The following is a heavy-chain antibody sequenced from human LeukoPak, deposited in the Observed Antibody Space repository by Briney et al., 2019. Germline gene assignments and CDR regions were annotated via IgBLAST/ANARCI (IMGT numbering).Heavy chain of an antibody. CDR2: ISGYNGNT. Sequence: ASVKVSCKASGYTFTIYGISWVRQAPGQGLEWMGWISGYNGNTNYAQKFQGRVTMTTDTSTSTAYMELRSLKSDDTAMYYCARGHCSSTSCEYYFDYWGQGTLVTVSS. CDR1: GYTFTIYG. V-gene: IGHV1-18*01. D-gene: IGHD2-2*01. J-gene: IGHJ4*02. CDR3: ARGHCSSTSCEYYFDY.